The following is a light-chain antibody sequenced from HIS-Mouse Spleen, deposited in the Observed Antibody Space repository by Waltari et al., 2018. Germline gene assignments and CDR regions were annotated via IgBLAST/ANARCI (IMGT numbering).Light chain of an antibody. Sequence: QSALTQPASVSGSPGQSITISCTGTSSDVGSYNLVSWYQHHPGKAPKLMLYEGSKRPSGVSNRFSGSKSGNTASLTISGLQAEDEADYYCCSYAGSSTVVFGGVTKLTVL. CDR1: SSDVGSYNL. CDR3: CSYAGSSTVV. J-gene: IGLJ2*01. CDR2: EGS. V-gene: IGLV2-23*01.